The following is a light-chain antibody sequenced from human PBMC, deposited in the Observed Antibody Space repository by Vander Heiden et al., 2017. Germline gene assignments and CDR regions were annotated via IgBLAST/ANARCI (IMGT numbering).Light chain of an antibody. V-gene: IGLV2-14*01. J-gene: IGLJ2*01. CDR3: SSYTSSSTLRV. Sequence: QSALTQPASVSGSPGPPTTLSCTGTSSDVGGYNYVSWYQQHPGKAPKLMIYEVSNRPSGVSNRFSGSKSGNTASLTISGLQAEDEADYYCSSYTSSSTLRVFGGGTKLTVL. CDR1: SSDVGGYNY. CDR2: EVS.